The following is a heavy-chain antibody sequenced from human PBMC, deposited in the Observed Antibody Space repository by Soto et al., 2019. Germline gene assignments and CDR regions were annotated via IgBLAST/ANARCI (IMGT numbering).Heavy chain of an antibody. CDR1: GFTFGDYG. CDR3: AIEIARNYGDYYTDYFDY. Sequence: EVHLVESGGGVIRPGGSLRLSCAARGFTFGDYGMSWVRQAPGKGLEWVSSIKWDGGSTSYADSVKGRFTISRDNAKNSLYLQIHILRAEDTAFYYCAIEIARNYGDYYTDYFDYWGQGTLVTVSS. J-gene: IGHJ4*02. D-gene: IGHD4-17*01. V-gene: IGHV3-20*04. CDR2: IKWDGGST.